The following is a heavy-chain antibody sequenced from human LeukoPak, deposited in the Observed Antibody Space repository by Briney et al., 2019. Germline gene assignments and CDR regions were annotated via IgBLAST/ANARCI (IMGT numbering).Heavy chain of an antibody. J-gene: IGHJ4*02. CDR2: ISPNTGGT. CDR3: ARDKNPTVFDY. Sequence: ASVKVSCKASGYTFANYYMHWVRQAPGQGLEWMGCISPNTGGTNSAQKFQGRVTMTSDTSITTAYMELSGLRSDDTAVYYCARDKNPTVFDYWGQGTLVTVSS. CDR1: GYTFANYY. V-gene: IGHV1-2*02.